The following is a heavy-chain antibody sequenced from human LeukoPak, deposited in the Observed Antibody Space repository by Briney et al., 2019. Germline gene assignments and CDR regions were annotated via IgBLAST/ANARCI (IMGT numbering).Heavy chain of an antibody. V-gene: IGHV1-69*01. J-gene: IGHJ4*02. CDR2: IIPIFGTA. D-gene: IGHD3-3*01. CDR3: AVTYYDFWSGLSFDY. CDR1: GDTFSSYA. Sequence: SVKVSCKASGDTFSSYAISWVRQAPGQGLEWMGGIIPIFGTANYAQKFQGRVTITADESTSTAYMELSSLRSEDTAVYYCAVTYYDFWSGLSFDYWGQGTLVTVSS.